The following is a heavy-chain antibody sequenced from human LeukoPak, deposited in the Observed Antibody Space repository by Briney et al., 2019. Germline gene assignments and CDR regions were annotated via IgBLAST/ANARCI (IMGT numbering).Heavy chain of an antibody. CDR1: GGSISSSSYY. D-gene: IGHD6-19*01. CDR2: ISYSGTT. Sequence: SETLSLTCSVSGGSISSSSYYWGWIRQPPGKGLEWIGAISYSGTTYYNPSLESRVTISVDTSKSQFSLNLSSVTAADAAVYYCATRHSSGREDYWGQGTLVTVSS. CDR3: ATRHSSGREDY. J-gene: IGHJ4*02. V-gene: IGHV4-39*01.